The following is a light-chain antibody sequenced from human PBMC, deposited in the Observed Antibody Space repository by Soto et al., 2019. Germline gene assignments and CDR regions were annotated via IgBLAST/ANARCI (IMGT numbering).Light chain of an antibody. Sequence: DLPMTQSPSSLSASLGDRVTITCRASQSISTYLNWYQQNPGKAPKPLIYDASTLQSGVPSRFSGSGSGTDFTLTISSLQPEDFATYYCQQSYTTHPTFGQGTRVEIK. V-gene: IGKV1-39*01. CDR2: DAS. J-gene: IGKJ1*01. CDR1: QSISTY. CDR3: QQSYTTHPT.